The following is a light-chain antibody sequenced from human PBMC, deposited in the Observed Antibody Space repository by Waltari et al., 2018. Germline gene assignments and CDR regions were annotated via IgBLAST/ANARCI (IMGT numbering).Light chain of an antibody. Sequence: IQLTQPPSPLSASVGDRVTITCRASQGISSYLAWYQQKPGTAPTLLIYAASTLQSGVPARFSGSGSGTDFTLTISSLQPEDFATYYCQQLNSYPRTFGQGTQVEIK. J-gene: IGKJ1*01. CDR3: QQLNSYPRT. V-gene: IGKV1-9*01. CDR1: QGISSY. CDR2: AAS.